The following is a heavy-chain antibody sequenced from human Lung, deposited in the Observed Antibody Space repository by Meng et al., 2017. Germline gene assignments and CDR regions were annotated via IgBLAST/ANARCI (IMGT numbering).Heavy chain of an antibody. CDR1: GFTFSTHW. Sequence: EGKLVGCGGGLVQPGGSLRLSCAASGFTFSTHWMHWVRQAPGKGLEWVSRITGDGSSTIYADSVQGRFTMSRDNAKNTLSLQMNSLRAEDTAVYYCARGGVTTDDWGQGTLVTVSS. D-gene: IGHD4-17*01. V-gene: IGHV3-74*01. CDR3: ARGGVTTDD. J-gene: IGHJ4*02. CDR2: ITGDGSST.